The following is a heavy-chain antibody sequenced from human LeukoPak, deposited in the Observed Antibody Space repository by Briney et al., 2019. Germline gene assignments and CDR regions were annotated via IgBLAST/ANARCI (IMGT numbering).Heavy chain of an antibody. J-gene: IGHJ4*02. V-gene: IGHV4-39*01. CDR1: GGSISSNAYY. Sequence: SETLSLTCTVSGGSISSNAYYWVWIRQPPGKGLEWIGSIYSSVSTYYNPSLKSRVTISVDTSKNQFSLRLSSVTAADTALYYCAYSGSYGHLGYWGQGIPVTVSS. CDR3: AYSGSYGHLGY. D-gene: IGHD1-26*01. CDR2: IYSSVST.